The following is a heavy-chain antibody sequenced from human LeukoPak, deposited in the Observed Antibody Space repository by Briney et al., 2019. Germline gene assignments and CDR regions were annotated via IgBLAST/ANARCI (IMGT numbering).Heavy chain of an antibody. Sequence: PSETLSLTCAVYGGSFSGYYWSWIRQPPGKGLEWIGEIYHSGSTNYNPSLKSRVTISVDKSKNQFSLKLSSVTAADTAIYHCARVYSSGWYQWFDPWGQGILVTVSS. J-gene: IGHJ5*02. CDR1: GGSFSGYY. D-gene: IGHD6-19*01. V-gene: IGHV4-34*01. CDR2: IYHSGST. CDR3: ARVYSSGWYQWFDP.